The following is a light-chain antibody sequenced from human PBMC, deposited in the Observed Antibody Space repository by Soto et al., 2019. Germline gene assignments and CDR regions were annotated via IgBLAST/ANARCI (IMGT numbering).Light chain of an antibody. Sequence: AIRMTQSPSSLSASTGDRVTITCRASQGISSYLAWYQQKPGKAPKLLIYAASPLQSGVPSRFSGSGSGTDFTLTISCLQSEDFATYYCQQYYSYPLPFGPGTKVDIK. CDR1: QGISSY. V-gene: IGKV1-8*01. CDR2: AAS. CDR3: QQYYSYPLP. J-gene: IGKJ3*01.